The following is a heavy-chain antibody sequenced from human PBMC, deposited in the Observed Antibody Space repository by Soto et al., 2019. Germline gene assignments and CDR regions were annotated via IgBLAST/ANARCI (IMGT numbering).Heavy chain of an antibody. Sequence: QVQLVQSGAEVKKPGSSVRVSCKASGTIFSSYTISWVRQAPGQGLEWMGRIIPILGETNSAQKFQGRVTRTADKLTNPAYMQLNSLRVEDTAVYYCAGGLGGRMDDWGQGTTVTVSS. J-gene: IGHJ6*02. CDR3: AGGLGGRMDD. CDR1: GTIFSSYT. D-gene: IGHD3-16*01. CDR2: IIPILGET. V-gene: IGHV1-69*08.